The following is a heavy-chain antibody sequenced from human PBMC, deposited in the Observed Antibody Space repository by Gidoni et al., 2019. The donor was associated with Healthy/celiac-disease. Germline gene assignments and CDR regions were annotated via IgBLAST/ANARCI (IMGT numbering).Heavy chain of an antibody. Sequence: QVQLQESGPGLVKPSQTLSLTCTVSGGSISSGGYYWSWIRQHPGKGLEWIGYIYYSGSTYYNPSLKSRVTISVDTSKNQFSLKLSSVTAADTAVYYCATTYYDILTGYSGTFDYWGQGTLVTVSS. CDR3: ATTYYDILTGYSGTFDY. V-gene: IGHV4-31*03. D-gene: IGHD3-9*01. J-gene: IGHJ4*02. CDR2: IYYSGST. CDR1: GGSISSGGYY.